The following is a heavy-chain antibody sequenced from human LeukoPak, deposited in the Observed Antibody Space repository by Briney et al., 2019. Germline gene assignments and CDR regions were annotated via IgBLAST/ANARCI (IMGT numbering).Heavy chain of an antibody. Sequence: PSETLSLTCTVSGGPISSSSYYWGWIRQPPGKGLEWIGSIYYSGSTYYNPSLKSRVTISVDTSKNQFSLKLSSVTAADTAVYYCARRGVQWLVRVGEVDWGQGTLVTVSS. V-gene: IGHV4-39*01. D-gene: IGHD6-19*01. CDR1: GGPISSSSYY. J-gene: IGHJ4*02. CDR3: ARRGVQWLVRVGEVD. CDR2: IYYSGST.